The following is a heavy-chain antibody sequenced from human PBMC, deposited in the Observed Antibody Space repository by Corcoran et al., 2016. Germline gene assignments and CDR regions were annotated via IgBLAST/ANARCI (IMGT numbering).Heavy chain of an antibody. CDR1: GFTFSSYG. D-gene: IGHD3-22*01. Sequence: QVQLVESGGGVVQPGRSLRLSCAASGFTFSSYGMHWVRQAPGKGLEWVAVIWYDGSNKYYADSVKGRFTISRDNSKNTLYLQMNSRRAEDTAVYYCARGRIYDSSGYNPDYWGQGTLVTVSS. CDR3: ARGRIYDSSGYNPDY. CDR2: IWYDGSNK. J-gene: IGHJ4*02. V-gene: IGHV3-33*01.